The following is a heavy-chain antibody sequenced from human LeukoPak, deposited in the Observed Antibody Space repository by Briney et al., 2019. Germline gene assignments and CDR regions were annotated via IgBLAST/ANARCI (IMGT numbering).Heavy chain of an antibody. CDR2: INPNSGGT. V-gene: IGHV1-2*06. CDR3: ASSGYDSSGYYFDY. J-gene: IGHJ4*02. D-gene: IGHD3-22*01. CDR1: GYTFTGYY. Sequence: ASVKVSCKASGYTFTGYYMHCVPQAPGQGLEWMGRINPNSGGTNYAQKFQGRVTMTRDTSISTAYMELSRLRSDDTAVYYCASSGYDSSGYYFDYWGQGTLVTVSS.